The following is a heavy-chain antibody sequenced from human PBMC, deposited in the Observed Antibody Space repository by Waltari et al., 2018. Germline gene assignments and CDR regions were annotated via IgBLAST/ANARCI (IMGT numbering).Heavy chain of an antibody. CDR3: ARGQVQAMIVVAIQGYWYFDL. D-gene: IGHD3-22*01. CDR2: IYHSGST. J-gene: IGHJ2*01. CDR1: GGSISSSNW. V-gene: IGHV4-4*02. Sequence: QVQLQESGPGLVKPSGTLSLTCAVSGGSISSSNWWSWVRQPPGKGLGWIGEIYHSGSTNYNPSLKSRVTISVDKSKNQFSLKLSSVTAADTAVYYCARGQVQAMIVVAIQGYWYFDLWGRGTLVTVSS.